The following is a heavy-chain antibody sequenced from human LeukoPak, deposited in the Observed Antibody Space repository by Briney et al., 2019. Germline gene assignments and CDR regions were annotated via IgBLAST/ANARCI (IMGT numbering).Heavy chain of an antibody. D-gene: IGHD2-21*01. CDR3: ARHSGTYGPVRGAFDI. CDR1: GGSISSGGYY. J-gene: IGHJ3*02. V-gene: IGHV4-61*08. CDR2: IYYTGSI. Sequence: SETLSLTCTVSGGSISSGGYYWSWIRQPPGKELEWIGYIYYTGSINYNPSLKSRATISVDTFKNQFSLKLSSVTAADTAVYYCARHSGTYGPVRGAFDIWGQGTMVTVSS.